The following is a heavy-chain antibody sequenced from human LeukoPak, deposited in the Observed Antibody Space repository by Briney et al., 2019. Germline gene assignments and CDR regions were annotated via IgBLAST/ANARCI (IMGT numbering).Heavy chain of an antibody. CDR2: IMPMFGKT. V-gene: IGHV1-69*06. Sequence: GSSVKVSCKASGGTFSSYDISWVRQAPGQGLEWMGGIMPMFGKTNYAQKFQGRVTTTADKATSTAYMELRSLRSDDTAVYYCARDQYYDSKGWFDPWGQGTLVTVSS. CDR3: ARDQYYDSKGWFDP. J-gene: IGHJ5*02. D-gene: IGHD3-22*01. CDR1: GGTFSSYD.